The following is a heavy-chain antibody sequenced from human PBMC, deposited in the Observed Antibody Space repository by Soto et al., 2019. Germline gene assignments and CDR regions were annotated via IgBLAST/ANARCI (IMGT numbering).Heavy chain of an antibody. V-gene: IGHV3-23*04. J-gene: IGHJ4*02. CDR1: GFTFSDYA. Sequence: EVQLVESGGDLLQPGESLRLSCAASGFTFSDYAMNWVRQAPGKRMEWVASSIGTGINTYHADSVRGRFTISRDNSKSTLFLPMDSLRVEDTARYYCAKAPLISCSGTKCYHFDSWGQGTLVTVSS. D-gene: IGHD2-8*01. CDR2: SIGTGINT. CDR3: AKAPLISCSGTKCYHFDS.